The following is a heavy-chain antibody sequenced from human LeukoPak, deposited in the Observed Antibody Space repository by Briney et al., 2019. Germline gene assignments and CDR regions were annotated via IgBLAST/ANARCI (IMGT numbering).Heavy chain of an antibody. CDR3: AKDISNWNSRHFDY. Sequence: GGSLRLSCAASGFTFDDYAMHWVRQVPGKGLEWVTLISGNGGNTYYADSVKGRFTISRDNSKNSLYLQMNSLRTEDTALYYCAKDISNWNSRHFDYWGQGTLVTVSS. D-gene: IGHD1-7*01. CDR2: ISGNGGNT. J-gene: IGHJ4*02. V-gene: IGHV3-43*02. CDR1: GFTFDDYA.